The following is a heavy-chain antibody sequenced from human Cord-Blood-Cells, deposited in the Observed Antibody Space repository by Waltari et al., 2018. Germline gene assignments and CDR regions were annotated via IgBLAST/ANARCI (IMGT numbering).Heavy chain of an antibody. CDR1: GGSFSGYY. CDR2: ITHSGST. Sequence: QVQLQQWGAGLLKPSETLSLTCAVYGGSFSGYYWSWIRKPPAKGLEWIGEITHSGSTTHNPARHLRVTISVDTSKNQFSLKLCSVTAADTAVYYCARSSNYYDSSGYPNWFDPWGQGTLVTVSS. D-gene: IGHD3-22*01. J-gene: IGHJ5*02. V-gene: IGHV4-34*01. CDR3: ARSSNYYDSSGYPNWFDP.